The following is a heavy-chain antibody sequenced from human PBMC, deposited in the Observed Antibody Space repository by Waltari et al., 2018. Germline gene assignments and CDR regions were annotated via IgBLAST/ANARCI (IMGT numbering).Heavy chain of an antibody. Sequence: QVQLQESGPGLVKPSETLSLTCAVSGYSLSSGYYWGWIRQPPGKGLEWIGSIYHSGSTYYNPSLKSRVTISVDTSKNQFSLKLSSVTAADTAVYYCARLDAAAAVDYWGQGTLVTVSS. V-gene: IGHV4-38-2*01. J-gene: IGHJ4*02. D-gene: IGHD6-13*01. CDR2: IYHSGST. CDR3: ARLDAAAAVDY. CDR1: GYSLSSGYY.